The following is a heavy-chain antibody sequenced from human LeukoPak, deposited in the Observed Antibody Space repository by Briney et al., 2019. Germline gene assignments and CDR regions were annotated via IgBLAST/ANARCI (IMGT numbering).Heavy chain of an antibody. CDR2: ISAYNGNT. J-gene: IGHJ4*02. D-gene: IGHD3-3*01. CDR1: GYTFTSYG. CDR3: ARVGRPLTIFGVVIINPPFDY. V-gene: IGHV1-18*01. Sequence: ASVKASCKASGYTFTSYGISWVRQAPGQGLEWMGWISAYNGNTNYAQKLQGRVTMTTDTSTSTAYMELRSLRSDDTAVYYCARVGRPLTIFGVVIINPPFDYWGQGTLVTVSS.